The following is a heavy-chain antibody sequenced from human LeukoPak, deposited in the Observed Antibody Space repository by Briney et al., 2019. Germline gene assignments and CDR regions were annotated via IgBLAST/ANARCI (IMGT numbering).Heavy chain of an antibody. Sequence: SETLSLTCTVSGGSISSYFWSWIRQPAGKGLEWIGRIYTSGSTNYNPSLKSRVTMSVDTSKNQFSLKVRSVTAADTAVYYCARVIAAAPDYWGQGTLVTVSS. CDR1: GGSISSYF. V-gene: IGHV4-4*07. D-gene: IGHD6-13*01. J-gene: IGHJ4*02. CDR3: ARVIAAAPDY. CDR2: IYTSGST.